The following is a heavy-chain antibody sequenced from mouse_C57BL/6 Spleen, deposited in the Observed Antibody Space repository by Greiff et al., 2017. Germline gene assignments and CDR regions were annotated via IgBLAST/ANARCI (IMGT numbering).Heavy chain of an antibody. J-gene: IGHJ4*01. V-gene: IGHV1-78*01. CDR3: ARHGSSYDYAMDY. Sequence: QVQLQQSDAELVKPGASVKISCKVSGYTFTDHTIHWMKQRPEQGLEWIGYIYPRDGSTKYNEKFKGKATLTADKSSSTAYMQLNSLKSEDSAVEFWARHGSSYDYAMDYWGQGTSVTVSS. CDR2: IYPRDGST. CDR1: GYTFTDHT. D-gene: IGHD1-1*01.